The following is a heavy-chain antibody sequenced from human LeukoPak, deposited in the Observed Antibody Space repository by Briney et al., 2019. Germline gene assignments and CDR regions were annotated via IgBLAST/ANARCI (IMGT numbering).Heavy chain of an antibody. V-gene: IGHV4-61*02. Sequence: SQTLSLTCTVSGGSISSGSYYWSWIRQPAGKGLEWIGRIYTSGSTNYNPSLKSRVTISVDTSRTQFSLKLSSVTAADTAVYYCARVRAGSYYPFDYWGQGTLVTVSS. D-gene: IGHD1-26*01. CDR2: IYTSGST. J-gene: IGHJ4*02. CDR1: GGSISSGSYY. CDR3: ARVRAGSYYPFDY.